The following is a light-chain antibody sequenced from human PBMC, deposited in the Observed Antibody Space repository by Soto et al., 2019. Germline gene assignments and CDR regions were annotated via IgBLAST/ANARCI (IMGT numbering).Light chain of an antibody. CDR1: QTFSRS. CDR3: LQSTKWRALT. Sequence: EIVLTQSPATLSLSPGERATLSCRASQTFSRSLAWYQQKPCQAPRLLCYDAYNRDTGIPARFSGSGSGTEFTRNSSSLEPADFAVYYRLQSTKWRALTFGGGTQVEI. V-gene: IGKV3-11*01. J-gene: IGKJ4*01. CDR2: DAY.